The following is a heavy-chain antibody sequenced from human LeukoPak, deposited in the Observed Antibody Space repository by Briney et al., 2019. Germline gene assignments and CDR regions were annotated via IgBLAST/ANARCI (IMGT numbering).Heavy chain of an antibody. J-gene: IGHJ4*02. V-gene: IGHV4-39*01. CDR1: GGSISSSSYY. D-gene: IGHD6-13*01. CDR3: ARLFSSSCSNFDY. Sequence: SETLSLTCTVSGGSISSSSYYWGWIRQPPGKGLEWIGSIYYSGSTCYNPSLKSRVTISVDTSKNQFSLKLSSVTAADTAVYYCARLFSSSCSNFDYWGQGTLVTVSS. CDR2: IYYSGST.